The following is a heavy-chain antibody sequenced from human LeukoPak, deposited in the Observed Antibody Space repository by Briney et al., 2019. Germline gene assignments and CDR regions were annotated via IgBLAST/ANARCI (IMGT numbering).Heavy chain of an antibody. CDR1: GYTFTSYG. J-gene: IGHJ5*02. Sequence: ASVKVSCKASGYTFTSYGISWVRQAPGQGLEWMGWISAYNGNTNYAQKLQGRVTMTTDTSTSTAYMELRSLRSDDTAVYYCARANYYDSSGPLTPWGQGTLVTVSS. CDR2: ISAYNGNT. V-gene: IGHV1-18*01. D-gene: IGHD3-22*01. CDR3: ARANYYDSSGPLTP.